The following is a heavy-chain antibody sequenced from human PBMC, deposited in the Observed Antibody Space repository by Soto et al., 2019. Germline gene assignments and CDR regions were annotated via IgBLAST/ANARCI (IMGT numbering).Heavy chain of an antibody. CDR3: ARCAQHYAYWFDP. J-gene: IGHJ5*02. V-gene: IGHV4-59*08. CDR1: GGSISSYY. D-gene: IGHD4-17*01. CDR2: IYYSGST. Sequence: SETLSLTCTVSGGSISSYYWSWIRQPPGKGLEWIGYIYYSGSTNYNPSLKSRVTISVDTSKNQFSLKLSSVTAADTAVYYCARCAQHYAYWFDPWGQGTLVTVSS.